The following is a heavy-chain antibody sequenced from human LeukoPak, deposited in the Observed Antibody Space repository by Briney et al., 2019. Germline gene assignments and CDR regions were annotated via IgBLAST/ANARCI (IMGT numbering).Heavy chain of an antibody. Sequence: SETLSLTCTVSGGSISSYYWSWIRQPPGKGLEWIGYIYYSGSTNYNPSLKSRVTISVDTSKNQFSLKLSSVTAADTAVYYCARVLGVDTAMVPVLYFDYWGQGTLVTVSS. CDR2: IYYSGST. CDR3: ARVLGVDTAMVPVLYFDY. J-gene: IGHJ4*02. V-gene: IGHV4-59*01. D-gene: IGHD5-18*01. CDR1: GGSISSYY.